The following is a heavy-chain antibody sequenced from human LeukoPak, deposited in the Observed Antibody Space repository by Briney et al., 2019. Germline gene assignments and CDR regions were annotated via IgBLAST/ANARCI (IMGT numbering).Heavy chain of an antibody. J-gene: IGHJ4*02. V-gene: IGHV1-2*02. Sequence: ASVKVSCKASGYTFTGYYMHWARQAPGQGLEWMGWINPNSGGTNYAQKFQGRVTMTRDTSISTAYMELSRLRSDDTAVYYCARELATVTTLVFDYWGQGTLVTVSS. CDR2: INPNSGGT. CDR1: GYTFTGYY. CDR3: ARELATVTTLVFDY. D-gene: IGHD4-17*01.